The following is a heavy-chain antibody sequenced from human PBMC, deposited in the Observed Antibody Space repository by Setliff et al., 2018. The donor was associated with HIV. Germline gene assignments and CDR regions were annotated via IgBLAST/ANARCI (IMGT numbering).Heavy chain of an antibody. J-gene: IGHJ6*02. CDR3: VRDTFDGRSYYGWDV. CDR1: GFTFSRDW. D-gene: IGHD3-9*01. Sequence: GGSLRLSCAAFGFTFSRDWMHWVRQGPGKGLVWVARINSDGFKTNHADSVRGRFTIFRDNAKNTLFLQMNSLRAEDTAVYYCVRDTFDGRSYYGWDVWGQGTTVTVSS. CDR2: INSDGFKT. V-gene: IGHV3-74*01.